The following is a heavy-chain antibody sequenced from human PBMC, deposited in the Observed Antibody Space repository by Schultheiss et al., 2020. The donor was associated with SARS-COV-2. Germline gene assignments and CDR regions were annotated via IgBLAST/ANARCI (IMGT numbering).Heavy chain of an antibody. Sequence: SCAASGFTFSSYSMNWVRQAPGKGLEWVSSISSSSSYIYYADSVKGRFTISRDNAKNSLYLQMNSLRAEDTAVYYCARDYYDSSGYLMGIDYWGQGTLVTVSS. CDR3: ARDYYDSSGYLMGIDY. J-gene: IGHJ4*02. CDR1: GFTFSSYS. CDR2: ISSSSSYI. D-gene: IGHD3-22*01. V-gene: IGHV3-21*01.